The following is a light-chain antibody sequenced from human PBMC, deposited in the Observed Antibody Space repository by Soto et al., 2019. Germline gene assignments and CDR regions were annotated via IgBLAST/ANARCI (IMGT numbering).Light chain of an antibody. CDR3: TSYTSISTLV. V-gene: IGLV2-14*03. Sequence: QSALTQPASVSGSPGQSLPISCTGTSSDVGGYNYVSWYQHHPGKAPKLMIYDVTNRPSGVSNRFSGSKSGNTASLTISGLQTEDEADYYCTSYTSISTLVFGTGTKVTVL. J-gene: IGLJ1*01. CDR1: SSDVGGYNY. CDR2: DVT.